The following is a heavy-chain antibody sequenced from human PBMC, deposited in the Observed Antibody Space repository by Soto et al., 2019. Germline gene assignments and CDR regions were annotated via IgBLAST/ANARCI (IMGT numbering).Heavy chain of an antibody. D-gene: IGHD1-1*01. CDR2: IIPIFGTA. Sequence: SVKVSCKASGGTFSSYAISWVRQAPGQGLEWMGGIIPIFGTANYAQKFQGRVTITADESTSTAYMGLSSLRSEDTAVYYCARGGNAVTNYWYFDLWGRGTLVTVSS. CDR3: ARGGNAVTNYWYFDL. CDR1: GGTFSSYA. V-gene: IGHV1-69*13. J-gene: IGHJ2*01.